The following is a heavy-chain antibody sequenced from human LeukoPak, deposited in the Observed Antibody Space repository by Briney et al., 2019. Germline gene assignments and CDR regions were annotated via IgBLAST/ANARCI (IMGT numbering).Heavy chain of an antibody. V-gene: IGHV4-38-2*01. J-gene: IGHJ4*02. D-gene: IGHD2-15*01. CDR3: ARVVGYCGGGSCYPSN. CDR1: GYSISGGYY. Sequence: SETLSLTCAVSGYSISGGYYWGWIRQPPGKGLEWIVSIYHSGSTYYNPSLKSRVTISVDTSKNQFSLKLSSVTAADTAVYFCARVVGYCGGGSCYPSNWGQGTLVTVSS. CDR2: IYHSGST.